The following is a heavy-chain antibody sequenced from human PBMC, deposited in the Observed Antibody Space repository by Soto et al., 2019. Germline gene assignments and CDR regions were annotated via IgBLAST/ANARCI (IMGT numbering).Heavy chain of an antibody. CDR2: ISYGGGTT. CDR1: EFTFSNYA. D-gene: IGHD3-22*01. V-gene: IGHV3-23*01. CDR3: AKNPGYYYDSTGYHFDY. J-gene: IGHJ4*02. Sequence: GGSLRLSCAASEFTFSNYAMSWVRQAPGKGLEWVSAISYGGGTTYYADTVKGRFTISRDNSKNTLYLQMKSLRAEDTAVYYCAKNPGYYYDSTGYHFDYWGQGTLVTVSS.